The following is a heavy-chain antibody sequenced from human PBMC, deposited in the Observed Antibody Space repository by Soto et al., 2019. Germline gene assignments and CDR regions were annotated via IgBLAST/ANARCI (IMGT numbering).Heavy chain of an antibody. V-gene: IGHV4-59*08. CDR1: GGSIGDNY. D-gene: IGHD3-22*01. Sequence: SETLSLTCSVSGGSIGDNYWSWILQPPGKGLEWIGYIYYSGSTNYNPSLKSRVTISVDTSKNQFSLKLSSVTAADTAVYYCARSSKGIVVVNGMDVWGQGTTVTVSS. CDR3: ARSSKGIVVVNGMDV. J-gene: IGHJ6*02. CDR2: IYYSGST.